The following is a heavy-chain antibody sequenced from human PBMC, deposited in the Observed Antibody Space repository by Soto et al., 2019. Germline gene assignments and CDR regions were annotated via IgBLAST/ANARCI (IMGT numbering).Heavy chain of an antibody. Sequence: SVKVSCKASGGAFSSCAMSWVRQARGEGLEWMGGIIPIFGTANYAQKFQGRVTITADESTSTAYMELSSLRSEDTAVYYCARDVTYYYDSSGYPSSQAPWGQGTLVTVSS. CDR1: GGAFSSCA. CDR2: IIPIFGTA. V-gene: IGHV1-69*13. D-gene: IGHD3-22*01. CDR3: ARDVTYYYDSSGYPSSQAP. J-gene: IGHJ5*02.